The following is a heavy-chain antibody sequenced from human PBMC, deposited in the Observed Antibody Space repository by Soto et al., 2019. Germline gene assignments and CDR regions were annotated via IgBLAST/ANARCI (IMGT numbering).Heavy chain of an antibody. D-gene: IGHD6-6*01. J-gene: IGHJ4*02. CDR3: ARDVYISSSYFDY. V-gene: IGHV3-30-3*01. CDR2: ISYDGSNK. CDR1: GFTFSSYA. Sequence: QVQLVESGGGVVQPGRSLRLSCAASGFTFSSYAMHWVRQAPGKGLEWVAVISYDGSNKYYADSVKGRFTISRDNSKNTLYLQMNSLRAEDTAVYYCARDVYISSSYFDYWVQGTLVTVSS.